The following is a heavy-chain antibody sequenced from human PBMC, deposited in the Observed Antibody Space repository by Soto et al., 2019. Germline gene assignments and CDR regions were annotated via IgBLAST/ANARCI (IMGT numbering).Heavy chain of an antibody. CDR1: GFTFSSFT. CDR3: AXXTGSYSWNDGLMDV. V-gene: IGHV3-21*02. CDR2: IDTSSTYM. D-gene: IGHD1-20*01. J-gene: IGHJ6*02. Sequence: EVQLVESGGGLVKPGGSLRLSCAASGFTFSSFTMNWVRQAPGKGLEWVSSIDTSSTYMYYADSVTGRFTISRDNAKKSVYLQIHSLRAEDTAXXXXAXXTGSYSWNDGLMDVWGQGTTVTVSS.